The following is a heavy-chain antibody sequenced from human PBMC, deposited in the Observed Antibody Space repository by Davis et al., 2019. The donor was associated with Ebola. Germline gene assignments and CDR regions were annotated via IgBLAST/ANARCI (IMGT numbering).Heavy chain of an antibody. CDR2: VIPVFGTT. J-gene: IGHJ4*02. V-gene: IGHV1-69*13. CDR3: ARVVGPPPYYFDY. D-gene: IGHD1-26*01. CDR1: GGTFSSYT. Sequence: SVKVSCKASGGTFSSYTITWVRQAPGQGLEWMGWVIPVFGTTNYAQKFQGRVTLTADESTSTAYMELTNLRSDDTAVYYCARVVGPPPYYFDYWGQGTLVTVAS.